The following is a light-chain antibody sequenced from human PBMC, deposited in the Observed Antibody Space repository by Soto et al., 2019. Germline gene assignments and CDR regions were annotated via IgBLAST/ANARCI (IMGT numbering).Light chain of an antibody. CDR3: AHYGSSLYT. V-gene: IGKV3-20*01. Sequence: EIVLTQSPGTLSLSPGERATLSCRASHSVTSSYLAWYQQTPGQAPRLPISGASRRATGIPDRFICSGSGRDFTVNISCLKPADFAVYYGAHYGSSLYTFGQGTKLEIK. CDR2: GAS. CDR1: HSVTSSY. J-gene: IGKJ2*01.